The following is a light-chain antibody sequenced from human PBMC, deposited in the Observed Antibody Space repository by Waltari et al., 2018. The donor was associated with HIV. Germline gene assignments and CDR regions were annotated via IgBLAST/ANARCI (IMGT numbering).Light chain of an antibody. CDR1: QNIRSY. CDR2: TAS. Sequence: DIQMTQSPSSLSASVGDRVTITCRASQNIRSYLNWYQLKPGKAPKLLIHTASTLQSGVPSRFSGSGSGTDFTITISSLQPEDFSTYYCQQSYDAPYTFGQGTKLEI. J-gene: IGKJ2*01. V-gene: IGKV1-39*01. CDR3: QQSYDAPYT.